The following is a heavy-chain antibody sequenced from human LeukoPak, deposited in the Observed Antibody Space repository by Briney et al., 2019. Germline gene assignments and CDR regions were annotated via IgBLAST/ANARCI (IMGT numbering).Heavy chain of an antibody. V-gene: IGHV1-69*05. Sequence: SVKVSCKASGGTFSSYAISWVRQAPGQGLEWMEGIIPIFGTANYAQKFQGRVTITTDESTSTAYMELSSLRSEDTAVYYCARDGRNVDTAMFRGGWFDPWGQGTLVTVSS. CDR2: IIPIFGTA. J-gene: IGHJ5*02. CDR3: ARDGRNVDTAMFRGGWFDP. D-gene: IGHD5-18*01. CDR1: GGTFSSYA.